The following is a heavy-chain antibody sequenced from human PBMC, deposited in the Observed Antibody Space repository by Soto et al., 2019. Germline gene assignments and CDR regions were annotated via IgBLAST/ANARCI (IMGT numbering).Heavy chain of an antibody. J-gene: IGHJ4*02. D-gene: IGHD3-3*01. V-gene: IGHV4-30-2*01. CDR3: ARARWSELACFDY. CDR2: IYHSGST. CDR1: GGSISSGGYS. Sequence: SETLSLTCAASGGSISSGGYSWSWIRQPPGKGLEWIGYIYHSGSTYYNPSLKSRVTISVDRSKNQFSLKLSFVTAADTAVYYGARARWSELACFDYWGQGTLVTVSS.